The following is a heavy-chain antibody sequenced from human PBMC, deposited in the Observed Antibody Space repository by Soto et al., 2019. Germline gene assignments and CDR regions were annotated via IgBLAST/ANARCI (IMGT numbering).Heavy chain of an antibody. CDR2: INPLPTSGST. Sequence: ASVKVSCKASGYIFTNYYIHWVLQAPGQGLEWMAIINPLPTSGSTNYAQKFQGRVTVTRDTSTSTVYMELSSLTSEDTAIYYCARDLTAAAYWGQGTLVTVSS. CDR1: GYIFTNYY. V-gene: IGHV1-46*01. J-gene: IGHJ4*02. D-gene: IGHD6-13*01. CDR3: ARDLTAAAY.